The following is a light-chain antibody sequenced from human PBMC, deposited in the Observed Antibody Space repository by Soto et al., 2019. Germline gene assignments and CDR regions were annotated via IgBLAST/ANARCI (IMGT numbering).Light chain of an antibody. Sequence: QSALTQPASASGSPGQSITISCTGTSSDIGDYNFVSWYQHHPGKAPKLMIYEVSNRPSGVSNRFSGSKSGNTASLTISGLQAEDEADYYCSSYTTSSTPYVFGTGTKVTVL. J-gene: IGLJ1*01. CDR1: SSDIGDYNF. CDR2: EVS. V-gene: IGLV2-14*01. CDR3: SSYTTSSTPYV.